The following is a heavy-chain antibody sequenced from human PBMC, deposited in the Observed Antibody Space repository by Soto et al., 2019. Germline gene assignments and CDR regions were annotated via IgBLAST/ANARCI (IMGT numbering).Heavy chain of an antibody. D-gene: IGHD2-15*01. J-gene: IGHJ6*02. Sequence: QITLKESGPTLVKPTQTLTLTCTFSGFSLSTSGVGVAWIRQPPGKALEWLALISWDDDKRYRPSLETRLTITKDTSKSQVVLTMTHVDSVDTATYYCAYLPCSGGSCYWFSYSGMDVWGQGTTVIVSS. V-gene: IGHV2-5*02. CDR3: AYLPCSGGSCYWFSYSGMDV. CDR2: ISWDDDK. CDR1: GFSLSTSGVG.